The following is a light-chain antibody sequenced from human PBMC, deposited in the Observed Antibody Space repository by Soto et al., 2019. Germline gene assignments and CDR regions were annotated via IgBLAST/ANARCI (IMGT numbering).Light chain of an antibody. Sequence: QSALIQPRSVSGSPGQSVTISCTGTSSDVGVYKYVSWYRRLPGKAPQLMIYDVITRPSGVPDRFSGSKSGNTASLTISGLQADDEADYYCCSYAGDYTFVFGTGTKVTVL. CDR2: DVI. CDR3: CSYAGDYTFV. J-gene: IGLJ1*01. CDR1: SSDVGVYKY. V-gene: IGLV2-11*01.